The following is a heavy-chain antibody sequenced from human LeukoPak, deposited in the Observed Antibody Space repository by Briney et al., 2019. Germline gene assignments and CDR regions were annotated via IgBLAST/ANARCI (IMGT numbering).Heavy chain of an antibody. CDR2: IYYSGST. D-gene: IGHD3-22*01. J-gene: IGHJ4*02. CDR3: ARLRYDSSGYRSSSYYFEY. V-gene: IGHV4-59*01. Sequence: KPSETLSLTCTVSGGSISSYYWNWIRQPPGKGLEWIGYIYYSGSTNYTPSLKSRVTISVDTSKNQFSLKLSAVTAAGTAVYYCARLRYDSSGYRSSSYYFEYWGQGTLVTVSS. CDR1: GGSISSYY.